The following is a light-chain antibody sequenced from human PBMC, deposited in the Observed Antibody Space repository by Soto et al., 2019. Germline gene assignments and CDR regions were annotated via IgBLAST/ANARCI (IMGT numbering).Light chain of an antibody. V-gene: IGKV3-11*01. J-gene: IGKJ2*01. CDR3: QQRSNWYT. CDR1: QSVSSH. CDR2: DAS. Sequence: EIVLTQSPATLSLSPGERATLSCRASQSVSSHLAWYQQKPGQAPRLFIYDASNRATGIPARFSGSGSGTDFTLTISSLEPEDFAVYYCQQRSNWYTFGQGTKLEIK.